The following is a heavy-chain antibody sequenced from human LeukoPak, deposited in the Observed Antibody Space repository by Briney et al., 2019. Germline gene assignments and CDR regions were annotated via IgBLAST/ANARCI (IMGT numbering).Heavy chain of an antibody. J-gene: IGHJ5*02. D-gene: IGHD4-23*01. CDR2: IYFSGST. V-gene: IGHV3-66*03. CDR1: GFIVSSHY. Sequence: GGSLRLSCAASGFIVSSHYMSWVRQAPGMGLEWVSVIYFSGSTYYADSVKGRFTISRDISKNTVYLQMNSLRTEDTAVYYCARDHGGAFRGWFDPWGQGTLVTVSS. CDR3: ARDHGGAFRGWFDP.